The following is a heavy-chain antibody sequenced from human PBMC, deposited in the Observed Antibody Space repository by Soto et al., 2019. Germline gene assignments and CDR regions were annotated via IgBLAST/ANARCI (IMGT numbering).Heavy chain of an antibody. J-gene: IGHJ4*02. D-gene: IGHD1-26*01. CDR2: IYWDGDK. CDR3: AHRRDGTYALDY. CDR1: GFSLSSNGVG. Sequence: QITLKESGPTLVKPTQTLTLTCTFSGFSLSSNGVGVGWIRQPPGKALEWLALIYWDGDKRYSPSLKSRLTLTKDNTKNQVVLTMTNMDPVDTATYYRAHRRDGTYALDYWGQGTLVTVAS. V-gene: IGHV2-5*02.